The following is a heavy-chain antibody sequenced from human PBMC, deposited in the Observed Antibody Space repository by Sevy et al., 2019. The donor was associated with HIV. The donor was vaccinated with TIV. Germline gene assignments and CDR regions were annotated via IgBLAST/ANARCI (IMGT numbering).Heavy chain of an antibody. CDR2: ISSSGSTI. V-gene: IGHV3-11*01. CDR1: GFTFSDYY. CDR3: ARGDDSSGYYVRVFDY. D-gene: IGHD3-22*01. J-gene: IGHJ4*02. Sequence: LSLTCAASGFTFSDYYMSWIRQAPGKGLEWVSYISSSGSTIYYADSVKGRFTISRDNAKNSLYLQMNSLRAEDTDVYYCARGDDSSGYYVRVFDYWGQGTLVTVSS.